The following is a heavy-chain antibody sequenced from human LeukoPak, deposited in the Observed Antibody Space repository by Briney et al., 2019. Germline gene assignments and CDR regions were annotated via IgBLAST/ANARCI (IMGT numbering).Heavy chain of an antibody. CDR2: VRSKPNNFAT. Sequence: GGSLRLSCAASGFSFSGSAIHWVRQASGKGLEWVGRVRSKPNNFATAYAASVNGRFTISRDESKRTAYLEMNSLKIEDTAAYYCSKTGGVAATGTAQDYWGQGTLVIVSS. D-gene: IGHD6-13*01. CDR3: SKTGGVAATGTAQDY. CDR1: GFSFSGSA. V-gene: IGHV3-73*01. J-gene: IGHJ4*02.